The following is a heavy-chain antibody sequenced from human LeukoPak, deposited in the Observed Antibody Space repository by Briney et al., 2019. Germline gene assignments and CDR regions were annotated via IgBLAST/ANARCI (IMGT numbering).Heavy chain of an antibody. D-gene: IGHD3-22*01. CDR1: GYTFTSYY. Sequence: ASVKVSCKASGYTFTSYYMHWVRQAPGQGLEWMGIINPSGGSTSYAQKFQGRVTMTRDTSISTAYMELSRLRSDDTAVYYCARDFETYYYDSSGYYSPWGQGTLVTVSS. J-gene: IGHJ5*02. V-gene: IGHV1-46*01. CDR3: ARDFETYYYDSSGYYSP. CDR2: INPSGGST.